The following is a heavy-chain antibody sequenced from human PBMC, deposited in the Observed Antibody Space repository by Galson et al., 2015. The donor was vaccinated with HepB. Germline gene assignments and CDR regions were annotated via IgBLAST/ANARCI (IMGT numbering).Heavy chain of an antibody. D-gene: IGHD1-26*01. J-gene: IGHJ3*01. CDR3: ARWSPSGASDDALDV. Sequence: SVKVSCKASGDTFINSAIYWVRQAPGQRPEWMGWINGGNGYTEYSQKFQGRVTITRDTFANTVYMKLSSLRSEDTAVYYCARWSPSGASDDALDVWGQGTTVTVSS. CDR1: GDTFINSA. CDR2: INGGNGYT. V-gene: IGHV1-3*01.